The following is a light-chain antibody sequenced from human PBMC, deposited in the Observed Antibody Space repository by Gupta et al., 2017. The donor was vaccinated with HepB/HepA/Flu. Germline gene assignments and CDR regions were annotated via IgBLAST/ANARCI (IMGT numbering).Light chain of an antibody. CDR2: NNN. Sequence: YVLTQTPSLSVPPGKTATISCGGNNIGAKSVHWYRQRPGQAPVLVISNNNDRTSGIPEGISVSNSGNTANLTINMFETGYEADYYCQVWDSSTDHPVFGGGTKLTVL. CDR3: QVWDSSTDHPV. CDR1: NIGAKS. V-gene: IGLV3-21*03. J-gene: IGLJ3*02.